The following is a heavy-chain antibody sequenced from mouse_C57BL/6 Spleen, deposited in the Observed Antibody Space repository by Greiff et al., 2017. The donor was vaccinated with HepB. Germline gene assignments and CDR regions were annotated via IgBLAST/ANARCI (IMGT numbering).Heavy chain of an antibody. V-gene: IGHV1-64*01. CDR2: IHPNSGST. CDR3: ARGTTVEARTPFFAY. D-gene: IGHD1-1*01. Sequence: QVQLQQPGAELVKPGASVKLSCKASGYTFTSYWMHWVKQRPGQGLEWIGMIHPNSGSTNYNEKFKSKATLTVDKSSSTAYMQRSSLTSEDSAVYYCARGTTVEARTPFFAYWGQGTLVTVSA. CDR1: GYTFTSYW. J-gene: IGHJ3*01.